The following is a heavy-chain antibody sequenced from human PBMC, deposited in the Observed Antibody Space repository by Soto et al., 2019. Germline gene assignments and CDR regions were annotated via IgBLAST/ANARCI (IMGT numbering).Heavy chain of an antibody. Sequence: QVQLVQSGAEVKKPGASVKVSCTASGYTFTSYYMHWVRQAPGQGLEWMGIINRSGGSTRYAQKVQGRVTMTRDTSTSTVYMELSSLRSEDTAVYYCASSYPSGTPPNYYYYYGMDVWGQGTTVTVSS. V-gene: IGHV1-46*01. CDR3: ASSYPSGTPPNYYYYYGMDV. CDR1: GYTFTSYY. D-gene: IGHD1-26*01. J-gene: IGHJ6*02. CDR2: INRSGGST.